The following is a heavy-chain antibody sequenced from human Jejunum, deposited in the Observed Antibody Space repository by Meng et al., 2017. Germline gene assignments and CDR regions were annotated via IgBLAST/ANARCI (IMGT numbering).Heavy chain of an antibody. J-gene: IGHJ4*02. D-gene: IGHD5-12*01. CDR2: IYYNGRT. CDR3: ARVIDGYETRPFDS. CDR1: GVSISLSSFY. Sequence: QVQLQESGPGLVKPSEILSLTCTVSGVSISLSSFYWVWIRQSPGKGLEYIGNIYYNGRTYYNPSLNNRVTISADTSKNQFSLNLSSVTAADMAVYYCARVIDGYETRPFDSWGQGILVTVSS. V-gene: IGHV4-39*01.